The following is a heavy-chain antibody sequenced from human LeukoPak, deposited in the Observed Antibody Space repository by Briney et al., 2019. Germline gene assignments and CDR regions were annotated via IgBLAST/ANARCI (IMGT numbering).Heavy chain of an antibody. D-gene: IGHD5-18*01. J-gene: IGHJ6*02. CDR1: EYTFSSYS. Sequence: ASVKVSCKASEYTFSSYSIHWVRQAPGQRLEWMGWINAGKGNTKYSQKLQGRVTITGDTSASTAYMELSSLRSEDTAVYYCARDLWIQLWFDYYGMDVWGQGTTVTVSS. V-gene: IGHV1-3*01. CDR2: INAGKGNT. CDR3: ARDLWIQLWFDYYGMDV.